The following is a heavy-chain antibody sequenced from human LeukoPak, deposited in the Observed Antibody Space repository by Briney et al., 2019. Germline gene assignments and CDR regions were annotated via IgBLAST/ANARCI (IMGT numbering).Heavy chain of an antibody. V-gene: IGHV1-2*02. Sequence: ASVKVSCKASGYTFSDYYMHWVRQAPGQGLEWMGWINPNSGGTNYAQKFQGRVTMTRDTSISTASMELSRLRSDDTAVYYCAREELSGSSTSCCSGLGYWGQGALVTVPS. J-gene: IGHJ4*02. CDR1: GYTFSDYY. D-gene: IGHD2-2*01. CDR2: INPNSGGT. CDR3: AREELSGSSTSCCSGLGY.